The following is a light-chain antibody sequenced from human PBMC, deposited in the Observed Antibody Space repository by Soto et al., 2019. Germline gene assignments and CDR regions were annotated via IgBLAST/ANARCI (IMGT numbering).Light chain of an antibody. V-gene: IGKV3-20*01. CDR2: GAS. CDR3: QQYASSPLT. CDR1: QSVRSNY. Sequence: EIVLTQSPGTLSLSSGERATLSCTASQSVRSNYLAWYQQKPGQAPRLLISGASSRATGIPDRFGGSGSGTDFTLTISRLEPEDFAVYYCQQYASSPLTFGGGNKVEIK. J-gene: IGKJ4*01.